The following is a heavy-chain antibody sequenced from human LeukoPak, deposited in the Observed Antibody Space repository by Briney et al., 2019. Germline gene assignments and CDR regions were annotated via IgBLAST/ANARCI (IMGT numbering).Heavy chain of an antibody. CDR3: ARIHRYCSGGACYVLDN. CDR2: MNPISGNT. CDR1: GYTFTSYD. Sequence: ASVKVSCKASGYTFTSYDISWVRQATGQGLEWMGWMNPISGNTGYAQNFQGRVTMTRSTSISTAYMELSSLRSEDTAVYYCARIHRYCSGGACYVLDNWGQGTLVAVSS. J-gene: IGHJ4*02. D-gene: IGHD2-15*01. V-gene: IGHV1-8*01.